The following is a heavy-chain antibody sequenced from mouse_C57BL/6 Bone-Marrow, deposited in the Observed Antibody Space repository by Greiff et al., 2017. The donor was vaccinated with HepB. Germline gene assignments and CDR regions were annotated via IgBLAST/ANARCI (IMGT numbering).Heavy chain of an antibody. J-gene: IGHJ3*01. CDR1: GYTFTSYT. CDR3: ARASIYYGNYDPFSY. V-gene: IGHV1-4*01. Sequence: VKLVESGADLARPGASVKMSCKASGYTFTSYTMHWVNQRPGQGLEWIGYINPSSGYTKYNQKFKDKATLTADKSSSTAYMQLSSLTSEDSAVYYCARASIYYGNYDPFSYWGQGTLVTVSS. D-gene: IGHD2-1*01. CDR2: INPSSGYT.